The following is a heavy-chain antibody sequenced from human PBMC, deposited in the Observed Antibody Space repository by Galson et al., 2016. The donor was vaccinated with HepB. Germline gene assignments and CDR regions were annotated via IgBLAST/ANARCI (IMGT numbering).Heavy chain of an antibody. CDR3: ARDFVVGDYGSGRGDV. CDR2: ISGSGSYT. CDR1: GFLFSDYY. J-gene: IGHJ3*01. V-gene: IGHV3-11*05. Sequence: SLRLSCAASGFLFSDYYMSWVRQVPGEGLQWISDISGSGSYTRYTDALQGRFAVSRDNVKKSLYLQITSLRVEDTAVYYCARDFVVGDYGSGRGDVWGRGTVVTVSS. D-gene: IGHD3-10*01.